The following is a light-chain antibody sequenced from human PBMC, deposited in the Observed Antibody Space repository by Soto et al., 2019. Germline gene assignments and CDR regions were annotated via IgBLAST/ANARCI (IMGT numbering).Light chain of an antibody. Sequence: DIQMTQSPSTLSASVGDRVTITCRASQSISSWLAWYQQKPGKAPKLLIYDASSLESGVPSRFSVSGSGTEFTLTNSSLQPDEFATFYCQQYNSYSWTFGQGTKVEIK. V-gene: IGKV1-5*01. CDR2: DAS. J-gene: IGKJ1*01. CDR3: QQYNSYSWT. CDR1: QSISSW.